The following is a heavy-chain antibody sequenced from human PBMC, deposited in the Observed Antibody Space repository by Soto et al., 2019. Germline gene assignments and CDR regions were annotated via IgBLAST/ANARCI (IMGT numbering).Heavy chain of an antibody. V-gene: IGHV1-69*01. CDR1: GGTFSSYR. CDR2: IVPIRRTA. D-gene: IGHD6-13*01. Sequence: QVQLVQSGAEVKQPGSSAKVSCTASGGTFSSYRINWVRQAPGQGLEWVGGIVPIRRTADYAQTFQGRVSITADESARTSYLVRRSLRAQDTGVYYCVRDSGAKLSSSWGQGTPVTVSS. CDR3: VRDSGAKLSSS. J-gene: IGHJ4*02.